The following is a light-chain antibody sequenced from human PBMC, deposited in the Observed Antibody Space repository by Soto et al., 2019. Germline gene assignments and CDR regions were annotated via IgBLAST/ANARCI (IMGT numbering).Light chain of an antibody. J-gene: IGKJ1*01. CDR2: KAS. CDR3: QHYNSYSEA. CDR1: QSISGW. Sequence: DIQLTQSPSTLSASVGARVTITCRASQSISGWLAWYQQKPGKAPKLLIYKASTLKSGVPSRFSASGSGTEAPLTISSLQPDEFAIYYCQHYNSYSEASGQGTKVDI. V-gene: IGKV1-5*03.